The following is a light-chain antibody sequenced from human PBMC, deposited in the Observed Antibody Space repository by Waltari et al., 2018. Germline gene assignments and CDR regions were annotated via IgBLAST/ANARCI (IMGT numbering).Light chain of an antibody. Sequence: DIQMTQSPSTLSASVGDRVTITCRASQSISSWLAWYQQNPGKAPKLLIYKASSLESGVPSRFSGSGSGTEFTLTISSLQPDDFATYDCQQYNSYSPWAFGQGTKVEIK. V-gene: IGKV1-5*03. CDR1: QSISSW. J-gene: IGKJ1*01. CDR3: QQYNSYSPWA. CDR2: KAS.